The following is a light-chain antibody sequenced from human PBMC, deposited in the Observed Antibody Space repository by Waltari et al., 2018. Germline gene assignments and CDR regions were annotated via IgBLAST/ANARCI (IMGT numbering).Light chain of an antibody. CDR1: QSVSSN. J-gene: IGKJ2*02. V-gene: IGKV3-15*01. CDR3: QQYNNWLRT. CDR2: GAS. Sequence: EIVMTQSPATLSVSPGERATLSCRASQSVSSNLAWYQQKPGQAPRLLIYGASTRATGIPAGFSGNRSGQEFSLTISSLQSEDFAVYYCQQYNNWLRTFGQGTKLEIK.